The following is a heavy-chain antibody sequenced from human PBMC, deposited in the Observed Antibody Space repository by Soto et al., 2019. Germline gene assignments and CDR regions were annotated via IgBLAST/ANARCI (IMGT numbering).Heavy chain of an antibody. CDR1: GGSVNGYY. CDR3: ATRITVFGLLIPPFEP. D-gene: IGHD3-3*01. CDR2: INHTGVT. Sequence: PSETLSLTCAVYGGSVNGYYWNWIRHPPGKGLEWIGEINHTGVTHYNPSLKSRVTMSVDTSKNQFSLRLSSVTASDTAIYYCATRITVFGLLIPPFEPWGQGTQVTVS. V-gene: IGHV4-34*01. J-gene: IGHJ5*02.